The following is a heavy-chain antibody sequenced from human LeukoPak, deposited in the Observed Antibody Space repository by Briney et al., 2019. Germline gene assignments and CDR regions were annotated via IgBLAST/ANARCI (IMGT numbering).Heavy chain of an antibody. CDR3: ARVGSGDRDGSGSYYITTDFDY. CDR2: ISYDGSNK. Sequence: PGGSLRLSCAASGFTFSNYGMHWVRQAPGKGLEWVAVISYDGSNKYYADSVKGRFTISRDNSNNTLYLLMNSLRAEDTAVYYCARVGSGDRDGSGSYYITTDFDYWGQGTLVTVSS. J-gene: IGHJ4*02. D-gene: IGHD3-10*01. V-gene: IGHV3-30*03. CDR1: GFTFSNYG.